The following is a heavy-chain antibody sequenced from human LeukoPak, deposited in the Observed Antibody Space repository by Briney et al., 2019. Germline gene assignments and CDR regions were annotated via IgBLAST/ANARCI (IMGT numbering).Heavy chain of an antibody. CDR2: IYHSGST. CDR1: GGSISSGGYS. CDR3: ARDKSHCRGGSCYYYGMDV. V-gene: IGHV4-30-2*01. J-gene: IGHJ6*02. D-gene: IGHD2-15*01. Sequence: SQTLSLTCAVSGGSISSGGYSWSWIRQPPGKGLEWIGYIYHSGSTYYNPSLKSRVTISVDRSKNQFSLKLSSVTAADTAVYYCARDKSHCRGGSCYYYGMDVWGQGTTVTVSS.